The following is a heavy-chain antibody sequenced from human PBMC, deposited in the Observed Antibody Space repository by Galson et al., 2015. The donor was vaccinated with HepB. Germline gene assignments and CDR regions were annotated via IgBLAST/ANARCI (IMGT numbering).Heavy chain of an antibody. V-gene: IGHV3-30*18. Sequence: SLRLSCAASGFTFSSYGMHWVRQAPGKGLEWVAVISYDGSNKYYADSVKGRFTISRDNSKNTLYLQMNSLRAEDTAVYYCAKGSQWSDLYYYYGMDVWGQGTTVTVSS. CDR3: AKGSQWSDLYYYYGMDV. D-gene: IGHD3-3*01. CDR2: ISYDGSNK. CDR1: GFTFSSYG. J-gene: IGHJ6*02.